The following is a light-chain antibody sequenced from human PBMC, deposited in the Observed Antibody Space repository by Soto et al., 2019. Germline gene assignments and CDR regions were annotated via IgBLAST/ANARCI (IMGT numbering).Light chain of an antibody. CDR3: SSYTYINTRACV. Sequence: QSALTQPASVSGSPGQSITISCTGTSGDIGSYNRVSWYQQHPGKAPKLIIYEVTDRPSGVSNRFSGSKSGNTASLPISGLQAEDEAEYYCSSYTYINTRACVFGTGTKVTVL. J-gene: IGLJ1*01. V-gene: IGLV2-14*01. CDR2: EVT. CDR1: SGDIGSYNR.